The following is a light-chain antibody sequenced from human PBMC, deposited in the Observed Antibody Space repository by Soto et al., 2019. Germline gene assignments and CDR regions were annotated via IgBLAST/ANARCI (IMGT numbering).Light chain of an antibody. CDR3: QQANRFPIT. CDR2: AAS. J-gene: IGKJ5*01. CDR1: QGISSW. Sequence: DLQMTQSPSSVSASVGDRVTITCRASQGISSWLVWYQQKPGHAPKLLIYAASRWESGVPSRFSGSGSGTEFTLPISSPQPEDIATDDCQQANRFPITFGQGTRLEIK. V-gene: IGKV1-12*01.